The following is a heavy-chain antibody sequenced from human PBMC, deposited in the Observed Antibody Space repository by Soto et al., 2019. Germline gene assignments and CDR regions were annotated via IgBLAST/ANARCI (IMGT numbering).Heavy chain of an antibody. CDR3: ARDTGAGTFPF. V-gene: IGHV1-3*01. J-gene: IGHJ4*02. CDR2: INAGYGNT. CDR1: GYTFSSYA. Sequence: ASVKVSCKASGYTFSSYAMHWVRQAPGQRLEWMGWINAGYGNTKSSQKFQDRVTISRDTSASTAYMELTSLRSEDTAVYYCARDTGAGTFPFWGQGTLVTVSS. D-gene: IGHD1-1*01.